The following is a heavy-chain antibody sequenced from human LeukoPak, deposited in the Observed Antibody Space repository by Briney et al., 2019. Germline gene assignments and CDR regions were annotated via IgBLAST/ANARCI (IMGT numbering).Heavy chain of an antibody. Sequence: PSETLSLTCTVSGGSISSYYWSWIRQPPGKGLEWIGYIYYSGSTNYNPSLKSRVTISVDTSKNQFSLKLSSVTAADTAVYYCARFSGTTLYYFDYWGQGTLVTVSS. CDR1: GGSISSYY. CDR3: ARFSGTTLYYFDY. J-gene: IGHJ4*02. D-gene: IGHD2/OR15-2a*01. V-gene: IGHV4-59*01. CDR2: IYYSGST.